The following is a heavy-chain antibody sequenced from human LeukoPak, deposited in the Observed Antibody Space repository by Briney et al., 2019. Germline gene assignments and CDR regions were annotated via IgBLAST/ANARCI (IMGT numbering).Heavy chain of an antibody. CDR2: ISWNSGSI. D-gene: IGHD3-22*01. V-gene: IGHV3-9*01. CDR1: GFTFDDYA. CDR3: AKDIYYDSSGDFDY. Sequence: GGSLRLSCAASGFTFDDYAMHWVRQAPGKGLEWVSGISWNSGSIGYADSVKGRFTISRDNAKNSLYLQMNSLRAEDTALYYCAKDIYYDSSGDFDYWGQGTLITVSS. J-gene: IGHJ4*02.